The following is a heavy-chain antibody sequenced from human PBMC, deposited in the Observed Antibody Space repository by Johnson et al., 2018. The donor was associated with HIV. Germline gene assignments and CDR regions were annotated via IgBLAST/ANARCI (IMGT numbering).Heavy chain of an antibody. CDR3: ARGEDGVDAFDI. J-gene: IGHJ3*02. V-gene: IGHV3-74*01. D-gene: IGHD4-17*01. CDR1: GFTFSNYW. CDR2: INNDGSST. Sequence: EVQLVESGGGLVQPGGSLRLSCAASGFTFSNYWMHWVRQAPGKGLVWVSRINNDGSSTNYADSVKGRFTISRDNAKNTLYLQMSSLRAEDTAVYYCARGEDGVDAFDIWGQGTIVSVSS.